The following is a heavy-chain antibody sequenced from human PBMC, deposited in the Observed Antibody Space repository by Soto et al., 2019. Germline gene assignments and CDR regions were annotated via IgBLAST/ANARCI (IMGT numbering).Heavy chain of an antibody. CDR2: GSYSGTT. D-gene: IGHD4-17*01. V-gene: IGHV4-61*01. J-gene: IGHJ4*02. Sequence: SETLSLTCTVSGVSVSSGSFYWAWIRQPPGKGLEWIGFGSYSGTTNYKPSLKSRVTISVDTSRSQISPKVSSLTAADTAVYYCARGATVTRYDYWGQGTLVTVSS. CDR3: ARGATVTRYDY. CDR1: GVSVSSGSFY.